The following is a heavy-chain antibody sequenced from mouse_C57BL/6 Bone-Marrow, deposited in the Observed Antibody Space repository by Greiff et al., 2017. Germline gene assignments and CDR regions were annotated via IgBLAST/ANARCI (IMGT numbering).Heavy chain of an antibody. V-gene: IGHV5-6*01. CDR2: ISSGGSYP. Sequence: EVKVVESGGDLVKPGGSLKLSCAASGFTFSSYGMSWVRQTPDKRLAWVATISSGGSYPYYPDSVKGRFTISRDNAKNTLYLQMSSLKSEDTAMYYCASVYYDYDGFAYWGQGTLVTVSA. J-gene: IGHJ3*01. CDR3: ASVYYDYDGFAY. D-gene: IGHD2-4*01. CDR1: GFTFSSYG.